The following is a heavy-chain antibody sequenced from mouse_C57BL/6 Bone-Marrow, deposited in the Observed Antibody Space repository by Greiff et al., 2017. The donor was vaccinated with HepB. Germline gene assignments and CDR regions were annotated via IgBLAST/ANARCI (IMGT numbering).Heavy chain of an antibody. CDR1: GFNIKDDY. Sequence: VQLKESGAELVRPGASVKLSCTASGFNIKDDYMHWVKQRPEQGLEWIGWIDPENGDTEYASKFQGKATITADTSSKTAYLQLSSLTSEDTAVYYFTATDWYFDVWGTGTTVTVSS. V-gene: IGHV14-4*01. CDR2: IDPENGDT. D-gene: IGHD1-1*01. J-gene: IGHJ1*03. CDR3: TATDWYFDV.